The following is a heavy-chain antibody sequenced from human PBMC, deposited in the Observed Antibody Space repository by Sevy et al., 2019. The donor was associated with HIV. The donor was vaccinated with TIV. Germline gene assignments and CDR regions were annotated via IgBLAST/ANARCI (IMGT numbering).Heavy chain of an antibody. J-gene: IGHJ4*02. V-gene: IGHV1-8*01. D-gene: IGHD1-26*01. CDR3: ARSLRRIKPVLEGGSYDS. Sequence: ASVKVSCETSGYTFSSYDINSVRQAPGQGLEWMGWMNPNNGNTAYAPKFQGRITMTSNTSISTAYIGLSSLRSEDTAVYYCARSLRRIKPVLEGGSYDSWGQGTLLTVSS. CDR1: GYTFSSYD. CDR2: MNPNNGNT.